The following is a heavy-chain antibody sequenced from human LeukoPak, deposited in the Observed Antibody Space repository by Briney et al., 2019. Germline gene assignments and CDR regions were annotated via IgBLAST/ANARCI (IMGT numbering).Heavy chain of an antibody. Sequence: SETLSLTCTVSGVSISSSNSYWGWIRQPPGKGLEWIGSIYYSGNTYYNASLKSQVSISIDTSKNQFSLRLTSVTAADTAVYYCAKGRSSGTPYYFDYWGQGTLVTVSS. J-gene: IGHJ4*02. V-gene: IGHV4-39*01. CDR2: IYYSGNT. CDR1: GVSISSSNSY. CDR3: AKGRSSGTPYYFDY. D-gene: IGHD3-22*01.